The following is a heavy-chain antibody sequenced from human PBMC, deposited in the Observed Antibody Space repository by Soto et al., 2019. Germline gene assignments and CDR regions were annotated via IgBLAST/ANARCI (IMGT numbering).Heavy chain of an antibody. D-gene: IGHD1-1*01. Sequence: SETLSLTCTVSGASISGFYWSWIRKSARKGLEWIGRIYATGTTDYNPSLKSRVMMSVDTSKKQFSLKLRSVTAADTAVYYCVRDGTKTLRDWFDPWGQGISVTVSS. J-gene: IGHJ5*02. V-gene: IGHV4-4*07. CDR3: VRDGTKTLRDWFDP. CDR2: IYATGTT. CDR1: GASISGFY.